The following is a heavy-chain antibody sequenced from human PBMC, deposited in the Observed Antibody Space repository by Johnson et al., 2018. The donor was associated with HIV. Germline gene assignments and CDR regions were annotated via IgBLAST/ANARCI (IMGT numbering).Heavy chain of an antibody. CDR1: GFTFTHFA. V-gene: IGHV3-66*02. J-gene: IGHJ3*02. Sequence: VQLVESGGGVVQPGRSLRLSCAASGFTFTHFAMDWVRQAPGKGLEWVSVIYSGGSTHYADSVKGRFTMSRDNSKNTLYLQMNSLRGEDTAVYYCARARRVVIGPDGFDIWGQGTMVTVSS. CDR2: IYSGGST. CDR3: ARARRVVIGPDGFDI. D-gene: IGHD3-22*01.